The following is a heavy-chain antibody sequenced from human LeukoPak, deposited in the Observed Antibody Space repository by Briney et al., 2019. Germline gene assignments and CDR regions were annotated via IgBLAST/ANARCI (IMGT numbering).Heavy chain of an antibody. D-gene: IGHD4-17*01. CDR1: GFTFSAYA. CDR3: ARDPNGDYIGAFDM. V-gene: IGHV3-23*01. Sequence: GGSLRLTCTASGFTFSAYAMMWVRQAPGKGPEWVSAIRGGGTSEFYADSVKGRFRISRDNSKDTLFLQMNSLRAEDTAVYYCARDPNGDYIGAFDMWGPGTMVTVSS. J-gene: IGHJ3*02. CDR2: IRGGGTSE.